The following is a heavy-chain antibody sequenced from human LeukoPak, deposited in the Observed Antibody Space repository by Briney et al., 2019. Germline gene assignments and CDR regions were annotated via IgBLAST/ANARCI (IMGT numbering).Heavy chain of an antibody. CDR2: ISYDGSNK. D-gene: IGHD3-22*01. V-gene: IGHV3-30*18. Sequence: PGRSLRLSCAASGFTFSSYGMHWVRQAPGKGLEWVAVISYDGSNKYYADSVKGRFTISRDNSKNTLYLQMNSLRAEDTAVYYCAKQRYDSSGYYLYFDYWGRGTLVTVSS. CDR1: GFTFSSYG. CDR3: AKQRYDSSGYYLYFDY. J-gene: IGHJ4*02.